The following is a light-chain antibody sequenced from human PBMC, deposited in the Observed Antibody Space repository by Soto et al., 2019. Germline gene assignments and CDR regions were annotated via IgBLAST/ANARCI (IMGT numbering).Light chain of an antibody. CDR3: QHYDDSLWT. Sequence: EIVLTQSPGTLSLSPGERATLSCRASQSVRSSYLVWYQHKPGQAPRLLIYGASSRAPGIPDRFSGSVSGTDFTLTINRLEPEDFAVYYCQHYDDSLWTFVQGTKVQIK. CDR1: QSVRSSY. CDR2: GAS. V-gene: IGKV3-20*01. J-gene: IGKJ1*01.